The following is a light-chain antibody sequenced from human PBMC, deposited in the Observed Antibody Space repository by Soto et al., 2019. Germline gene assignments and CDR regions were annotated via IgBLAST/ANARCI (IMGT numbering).Light chain of an antibody. V-gene: IGLV2-8*01. J-gene: IGLJ1*01. CDR2: EVS. CDR1: SSDVGGYNY. Sequence: QSALTQPPSASGSPGQSVTISCTGTSSDVGGYNYVSWYQQHPGKAPKLMIYEVSKRPSGVPDRFSGSKSGNTASLTVSGLQAEDEAAYYCSSYAGNHGYVFGTGTKVTVL. CDR3: SSYAGNHGYV.